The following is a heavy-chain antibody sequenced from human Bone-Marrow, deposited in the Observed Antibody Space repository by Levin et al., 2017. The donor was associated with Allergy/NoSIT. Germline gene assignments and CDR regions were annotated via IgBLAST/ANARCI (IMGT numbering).Heavy chain of an antibody. V-gene: IGHV1-69*01. Sequence: KISCRASGGTFSTYGISWVRQAPGQGLEWMGGIVPVLGTANYAQRLQDRVTITADESTSTAYMEMRSLRFEDAAVYYCTRVRLGLMVDYNTGIDVWGRGTEDYKGMDVWGQGTSVTVSS. J-gene: IGHJ6*02. CDR3: TRVRLGLMVDYNTGIDVWGRGTEDYKGMDV. D-gene: IGHD2-8*01. CDR2: IVPVLGTA. CDR1: GGTFSTYG.